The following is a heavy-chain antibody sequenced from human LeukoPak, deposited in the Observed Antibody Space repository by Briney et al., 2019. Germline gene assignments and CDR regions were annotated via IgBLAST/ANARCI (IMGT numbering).Heavy chain of an antibody. CDR3: ARGSSQAGSGWFRYYYYYMDV. CDR1: GGSFSGYY. D-gene: IGHD6-19*01. J-gene: IGHJ6*03. Sequence: PSETLSLTCAVYGGSFSGYYWSWIRQPPGKGLEWIGEINHSGSTNYNPSLKSRVTISVDTSKNQFSLKLSSVTAADTAVYYCARGSSQAGSGWFRYYYYYMDVWGKGTTVTISS. V-gene: IGHV4-34*01. CDR2: INHSGST.